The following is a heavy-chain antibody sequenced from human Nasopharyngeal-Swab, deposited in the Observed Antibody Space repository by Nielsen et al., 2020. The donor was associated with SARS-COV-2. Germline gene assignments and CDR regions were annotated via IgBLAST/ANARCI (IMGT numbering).Heavy chain of an antibody. CDR1: GGPISSYY. CDR2: IYYSGST. Sequence: SETLSLTCTVSGGPISSYYWSWIRQPPGKGLEWIGYIYYSGSTNYNPSLKSRVTISVDTSKNQFSLKLSSVTAADTAVYYCARGHVLRFLEWLGAAWFDPWGQGTLVTVSS. J-gene: IGHJ5*02. CDR3: ARGHVLRFLEWLGAAWFDP. V-gene: IGHV4-59*01. D-gene: IGHD3-3*01.